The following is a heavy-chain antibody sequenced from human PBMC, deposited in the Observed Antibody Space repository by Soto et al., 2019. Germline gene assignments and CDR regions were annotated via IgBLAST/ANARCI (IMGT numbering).Heavy chain of an antibody. CDR2: IYYSGST. J-gene: IGHJ5*02. CDR1: CGSTSSGDYY. Sequence: SETMSLTSTASCGSTSSGDYYWSWIRQPPGKGLEWMGYIYYSGSTKDNPSLKSRVTISVDTSKNQFSLKLSSVTAADTAMYYCARDSGSGTNPYNWFDPWGQGTLVTVSS. V-gene: IGHV4-61*08. D-gene: IGHD3-10*01. CDR3: ARDSGSGTNPYNWFDP.